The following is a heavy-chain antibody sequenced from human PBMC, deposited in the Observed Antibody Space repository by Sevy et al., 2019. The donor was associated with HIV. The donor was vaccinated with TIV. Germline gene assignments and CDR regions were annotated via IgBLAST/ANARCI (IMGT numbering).Heavy chain of an antibody. Sequence: GGSLRLSCAASEFTFSSYWMSWVRQAPGKGLEWVANIKQDGSEKYYVDSVKGRFTISRDNAKNSLYLQMNSLRAEDTAVYYCARSGGSDDYGMDVRGQGTTVTVSS. CDR2: IKQDGSEK. J-gene: IGHJ6*02. CDR3: ARSGGSDDYGMDV. D-gene: IGHD1-26*01. V-gene: IGHV3-7*01. CDR1: EFTFSSYW.